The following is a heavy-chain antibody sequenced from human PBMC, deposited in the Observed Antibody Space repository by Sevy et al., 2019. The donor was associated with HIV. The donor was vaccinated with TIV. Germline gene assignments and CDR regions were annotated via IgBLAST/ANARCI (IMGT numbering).Heavy chain of an antibody. J-gene: IGHJ3*01. CDR1: GFSFRNYW. V-gene: IGHV3-7*01. D-gene: IGHD3-22*01. Sequence: GGSLRLSCAASGFSFRNYWMSWVRQAPGRGLEWVAYIKQDGSEKFYVDSVKGRFTLSRDNGKNSLSLQMTSLRAEDTAMYYCARRDFHDSGTFVDAFDVWGQGTMVTVSS. CDR2: IKQDGSEK. CDR3: ARRDFHDSGTFVDAFDV.